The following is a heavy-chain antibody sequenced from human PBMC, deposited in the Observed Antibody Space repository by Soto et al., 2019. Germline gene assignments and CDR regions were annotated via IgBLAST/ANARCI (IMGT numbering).Heavy chain of an antibody. D-gene: IGHD4-4*01. Sequence: LVESGGGVAQPGRSLRLSCATSGFSFSTSGMHWVRQAPGKGLEWVGMIWHDGSTTHYADSVKGRFTISRDNSKNTLYLQMRSLRDEDTAVYYCARDGSHYDVDYWGQGTLVTVSS. CDR2: IWHDGSTT. CDR3: ARDGSHYDVDY. V-gene: IGHV3-33*01. J-gene: IGHJ4*02. CDR1: GFSFSTSG.